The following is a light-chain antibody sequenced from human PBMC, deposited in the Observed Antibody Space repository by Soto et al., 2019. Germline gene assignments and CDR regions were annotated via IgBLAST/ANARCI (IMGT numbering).Light chain of an antibody. Sequence: QSVLTQPPSVSGAPGQRVTISCTGSSSNIGAGSDVHWYQQLPGTAPKLLIYVDRNRPSGVPDRFSGSKSGTSASLAITGLRAEDDADYYCQSYDSSLGVVVGGGTQLTFL. CDR1: SSNIGAGSD. J-gene: IGLJ2*01. CDR3: QSYDSSLGVV. CDR2: VDR. V-gene: IGLV1-40*01.